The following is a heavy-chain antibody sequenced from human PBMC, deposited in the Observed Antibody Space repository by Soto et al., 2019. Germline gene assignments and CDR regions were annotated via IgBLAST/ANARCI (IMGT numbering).Heavy chain of an antibody. J-gene: IGHJ5*02. CDR1: GFTFSNYW. D-gene: IGHD3-10*01. V-gene: IGHV3-74*01. Sequence: EVQLVESGGGLVQPGGSLRLSCAASGFTFSNYWMHWVRQTPGKGLVWVSRINTDGSSTTHADSVEGRFTISRDNTKNTLYLQMNSLRAEDTAVYYCARPTGTYYASGSYFSWGQGTLVTVSS. CDR2: INTDGSST. CDR3: ARPTGTYYASGSYFS.